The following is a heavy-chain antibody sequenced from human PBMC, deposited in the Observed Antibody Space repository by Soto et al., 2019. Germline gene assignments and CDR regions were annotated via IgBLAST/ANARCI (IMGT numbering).Heavy chain of an antibody. J-gene: IGHJ5*02. CDR3: ARALPVGYYDSSGQRVRRFDP. CDR1: GYTFTSYD. Sequence: QVQLVQSGAEVKKPGASVKVSCKASGYTFTSYDINWVRQATGQGLEWMGWMNPNSGNTGYAQKFQGRVTMTRNTSISTAYMELSSLRSEDTAVYYCARALPVGYYDSSGQRVRRFDPWGQGTLVTVSS. CDR2: MNPNSGNT. V-gene: IGHV1-8*01. D-gene: IGHD3-22*01.